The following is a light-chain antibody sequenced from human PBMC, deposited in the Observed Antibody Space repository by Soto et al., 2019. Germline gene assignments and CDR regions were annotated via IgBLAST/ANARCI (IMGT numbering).Light chain of an antibody. Sequence: VLTQPPSASGTPGQRATISCSGSSSNIGDNTVTWYQQILGAAPRLLVYNDHQRPSGVPDRFSGSKSGTSASLVISGLQSEDEGDYYCAAWDASLYGNVFGSGTKVTVL. V-gene: IGLV1-44*01. CDR1: SSNIGDNT. CDR3: AAWDASLYGNV. CDR2: NDH. J-gene: IGLJ1*01.